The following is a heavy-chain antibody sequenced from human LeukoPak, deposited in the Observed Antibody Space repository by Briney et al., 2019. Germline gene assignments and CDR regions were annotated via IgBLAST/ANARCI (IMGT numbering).Heavy chain of an antibody. CDR1: GFTFSLYW. CDR2: INPDGSQK. D-gene: IGHD1-26*01. V-gene: IGHV3-7*01. J-gene: IGHJ4*02. Sequence: GGSLRLSCAASGFTFSLYWMTWVRQSPGKGLEWVADINPDGSQKYSVDSVKGRFTISRDNAKNSLFLQMNSLRAEDTAVYYCAKVAIVGATGLDYWGQGTLVTVSS. CDR3: AKVAIVGATGLDY.